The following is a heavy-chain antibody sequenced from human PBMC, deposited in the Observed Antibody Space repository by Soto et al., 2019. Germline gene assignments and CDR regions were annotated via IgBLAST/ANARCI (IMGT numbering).Heavy chain of an antibody. Sequence: VSEGSSGNRVDRWIWISQHPGKGLEWIGYIYYSGSTYYNPSLKSRVTISVDTSKNQFSLKLSSVTAADTAVYYCARGGIAAAAPPDYWGQGTLVTVSS. CDR1: EGSSGNRVDR. CDR2: IYYSGST. J-gene: IGHJ4*02. D-gene: IGHD6-13*01. V-gene: IGHV4-31*02. CDR3: ARGGIAAAAPPDY.